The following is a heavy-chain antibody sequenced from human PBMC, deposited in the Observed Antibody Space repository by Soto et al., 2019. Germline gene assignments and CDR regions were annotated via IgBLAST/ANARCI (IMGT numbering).Heavy chain of an antibody. V-gene: IGHV3-9*01. J-gene: IGHJ3*02. D-gene: IGHD2-15*01. CDR3: AKDTPQYCSGGSCYPLGAFDI. CDR1: GVTFDDYA. Sequence: PGGSLRLSCAASGVTFDDYAMHWVRQAPGKGLEWVSGISWNSGSIGYADSVRGRFTISRDNAKNSLYLQMNSLRAEDTALYYCAKDTPQYCSGGSCYPLGAFDIWGQGTMVTVSS. CDR2: ISWNSGSI.